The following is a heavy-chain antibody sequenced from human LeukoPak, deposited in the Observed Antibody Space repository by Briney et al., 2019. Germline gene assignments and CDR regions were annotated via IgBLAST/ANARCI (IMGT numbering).Heavy chain of an antibody. Sequence: GGSLRLSCAASEFTFSSHAMSWVRQAPGKGLECVSGISGGGGSTYYADSVKGRFTISRDNSKNTLYPQMNSLRAEDTAVYYCARSTYYDSSGPFHSGYYFDYWGQGTLVTVSS. J-gene: IGHJ4*02. CDR1: EFTFSSHA. CDR3: ARSTYYDSSGPFHSGYYFDY. D-gene: IGHD3-22*01. CDR2: ISGGGGST. V-gene: IGHV3-23*01.